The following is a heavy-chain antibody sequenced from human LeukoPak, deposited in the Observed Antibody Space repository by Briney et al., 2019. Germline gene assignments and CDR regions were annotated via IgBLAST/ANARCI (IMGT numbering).Heavy chain of an antibody. CDR3: ARAVVYCSSTSCYYYYYYMDV. V-gene: IGHV4-4*07. CDR2: IYTSGST. CDR1: GGSISNYY. D-gene: IGHD2-2*01. Sequence: SETLSLTCSVSGGSISNYYWSWIRQLAGKGLEWIGRIYTSGSTNYNPSLKSRVTISVDTSKNQFSLKLSSVTAADTAVYYCARAVVYCSSTSCYYYYYYMDVWGKGTTVTISS. J-gene: IGHJ6*03.